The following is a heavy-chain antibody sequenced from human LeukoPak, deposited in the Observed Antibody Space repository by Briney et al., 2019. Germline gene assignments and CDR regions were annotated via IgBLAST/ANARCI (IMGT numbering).Heavy chain of an antibody. CDR2: ISYDGSNK. CDR1: GFTFSSYA. V-gene: IGHV3-30*04. CDR3: ARDNPLYGGNLYYYYGMDV. J-gene: IGHJ6*02. Sequence: GSPRLSCAASGFTFSSYAMHWVRQAPGKGLEWVAVISYDGSNKYYADSVKGRFTISRDNSKNTLYLQINSLRAEDTAVYYCARDNPLYGGNLYYYYGMDVWGQGTTVTVSS. D-gene: IGHD4-23*01.